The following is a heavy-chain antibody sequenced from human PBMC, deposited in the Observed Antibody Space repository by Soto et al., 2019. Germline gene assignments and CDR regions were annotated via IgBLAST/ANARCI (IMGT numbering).Heavy chain of an antibody. J-gene: IGHJ5*02. CDR3: ARGFGYCSGGSCYFSNWFDP. CDR2: TYYRSKWYN. CDR1: GDSVSSNSAA. D-gene: IGHD2-15*01. V-gene: IGHV6-1*01. Sequence: SQTLSLTCAISGDSVSSNSAAWNWIRQSPSRGLEWLGRTYYRSKWYNDYAVSVKSRITINPDTSKNQFSLQLNSVTPEDTAVYYCARGFGYCSGGSCYFSNWFDPWGQGTLVTAPQ.